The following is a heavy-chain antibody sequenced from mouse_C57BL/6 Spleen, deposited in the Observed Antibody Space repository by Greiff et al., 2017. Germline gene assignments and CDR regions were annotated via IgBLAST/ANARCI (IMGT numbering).Heavy chain of an antibody. CDR3: ARGSSYNYYAMDY. J-gene: IGHJ4*01. D-gene: IGHD1-1*01. CDR1: GYTFASYW. CDR2: MDPSDSYT. V-gene: IGHV1-69*01. Sequence: QVQLTQPGAELVMPGASVKLYCKASGYTFASYWMHWGKQRTGQVLEWIGEMDPSDSYTNYKQKFKGKSTLTVDKSSSTAYMQLSSLTSEDSAVYYGARGSSYNYYAMDYWGQGTSVTVSS.